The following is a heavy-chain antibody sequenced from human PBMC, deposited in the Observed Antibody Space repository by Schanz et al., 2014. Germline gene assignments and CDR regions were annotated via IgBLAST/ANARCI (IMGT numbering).Heavy chain of an antibody. CDR1: GFTFSNFA. V-gene: IGHV3-30*04. CDR3: ARYGFRKFGVVYGLAV. D-gene: IGHD3-3*01. J-gene: IGHJ6*02. CDR2: TSYDGSHK. Sequence: QVQLVESGGGVVQPGRSLRLSCAASGFTFSNFAIHWVRQAPGKGLEWVAVTSYDGSHKDYADSVKGRFTISRDNSKNTLYLQMNSLRVEDTAVYYCARYGFRKFGVVYGLAVWGQGTTVTVSS.